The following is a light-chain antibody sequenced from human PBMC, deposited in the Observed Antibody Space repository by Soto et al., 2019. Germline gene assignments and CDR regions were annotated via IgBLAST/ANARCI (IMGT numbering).Light chain of an antibody. CDR1: QSIGSY. CDR3: HQRSNSKRT. J-gene: IGKJ4*01. Sequence: EIVLTQSPATLSLSPGQRATLSCRASQSIGSYLAWYQQKPGQAPRLLIYDSSYRAPDIPARFSGSGSGTDFTLTITSLEPEDFAVYYCHQRSNSKRTFGGGTKVEI. V-gene: IGKV3-11*01. CDR2: DSS.